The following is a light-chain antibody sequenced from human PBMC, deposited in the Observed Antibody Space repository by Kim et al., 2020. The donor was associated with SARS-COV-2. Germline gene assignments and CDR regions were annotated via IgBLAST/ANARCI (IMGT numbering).Light chain of an antibody. CDR3: NSRDSSGVV. CDR1: SLRSYY. CDR2: GKN. Sequence: SSELTQDPAVSVALGQTVRITCRGDSLRSYYASWYQQKPGQAPVLVFYGKNNRPSGIPHRFSGSSSRDTATLTITGTQAEDEADYYCNSRDSSGVVFGGGTQLTVL. J-gene: IGLJ2*01. V-gene: IGLV3-19*01.